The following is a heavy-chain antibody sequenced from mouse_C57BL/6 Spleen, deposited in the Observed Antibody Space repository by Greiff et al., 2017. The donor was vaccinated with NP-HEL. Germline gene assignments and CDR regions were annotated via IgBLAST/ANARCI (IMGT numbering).Heavy chain of an antibody. CDR3: ATITTVVARYYAMDY. Sequence: VQLQQPGAELVMPGASVKLSCKASGYTFTSYWMHWVKQRPGQGLEWIGEIDPSDSYTNYNQKFKGKSTLTVDKSSSTAYMQLSSLTSEDSAVYYCATITTVVARYYAMDYWGQGTSVTVSS. J-gene: IGHJ4*01. D-gene: IGHD1-1*01. CDR2: IDPSDSYT. V-gene: IGHV1-69*01. CDR1: GYTFTSYW.